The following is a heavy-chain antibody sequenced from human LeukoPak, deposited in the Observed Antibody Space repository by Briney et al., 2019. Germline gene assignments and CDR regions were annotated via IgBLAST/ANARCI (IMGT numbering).Heavy chain of an antibody. CDR2: IYYSGST. D-gene: IGHD2-2*01. V-gene: IGHV4-39*01. Sequence: PSETLSLTCTVSGGSISSSSYYWGWICQPPGKGLEWIGSIYYSGSTYYNPSLKSRVTISVDTSKNQFSLKLSSVTAADTAVYYCARYYCSSTSCYDSDAFDIWGQGTMVTVSS. CDR3: ARYYCSSTSCYDSDAFDI. J-gene: IGHJ3*02. CDR1: GGSISSSSYY.